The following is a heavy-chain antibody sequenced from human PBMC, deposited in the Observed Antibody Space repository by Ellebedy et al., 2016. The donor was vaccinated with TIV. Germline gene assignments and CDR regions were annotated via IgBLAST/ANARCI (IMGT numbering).Heavy chain of an antibody. CDR2: IIPIFGTA. Sequence: ASVKVSCKASGGTFSSYAISWVRQAPGQGLEWMGGIIPIFGTANYAQKFQGRVTITADESTSTAYMELSRLRSDDTAVYYCARESVSSGSPDYWGQGTLVTVSS. D-gene: IGHD6-19*01. V-gene: IGHV1-69*13. CDR1: GGTFSSYA. CDR3: ARESVSSGSPDY. J-gene: IGHJ4*02.